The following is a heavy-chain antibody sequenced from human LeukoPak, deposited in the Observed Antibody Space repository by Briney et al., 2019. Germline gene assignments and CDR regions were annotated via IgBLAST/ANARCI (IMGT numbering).Heavy chain of an antibody. CDR2: INHSGST. V-gene: IGHV4-34*01. CDR3: ARLPPPRFLEWLFPPKAGFDP. Sequence: PSETLSLTCAVYGGSFSGYYWSWIRQPPGKGLEWIGEINHSGSTNYNPSLKSRVTISVDTSKNQFSLKLGSVTAADTAVYYCARLPPPRFLEWLFPPKAGFDPWGQGTLVTVSS. CDR1: GGSFSGYY. D-gene: IGHD3-3*01. J-gene: IGHJ5*02.